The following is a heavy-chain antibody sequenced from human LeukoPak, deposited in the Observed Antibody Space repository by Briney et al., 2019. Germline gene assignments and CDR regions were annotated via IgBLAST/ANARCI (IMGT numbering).Heavy chain of an antibody. CDR3: ARVRDNACDY. Sequence: ASVTVSCKTSGYMVSDYYMHWVRQAPGQGLEWMGWLSADTGDKDSPQKFKGRITMTRDTATNTAYMQLSRLTYDDTAMYFCARVRDNACDYWVEGTLVTVSS. D-gene: IGHD2-2*01. CDR1: GYMVSDYY. CDR2: LSADTGDK. V-gene: IGHV1-2*02. J-gene: IGHJ4*02.